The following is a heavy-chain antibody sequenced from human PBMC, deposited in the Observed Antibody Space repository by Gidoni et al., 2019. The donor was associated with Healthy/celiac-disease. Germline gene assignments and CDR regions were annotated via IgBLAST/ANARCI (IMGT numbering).Heavy chain of an antibody. CDR1: GFTFDDYA. J-gene: IGHJ4*02. D-gene: IGHD3-3*01. Sequence: EVQLVESGGGLVPPGRSLRLSCAASGFTFDDYAIHWVRQAPGKGLAWVPGISWNSGSIGYADSVKGRFTISRDNAKNYLYLQMNSLRAEDTALYYCAKDIRERSTIFGVANGFDYWGQGTLVTVSS. CDR3: AKDIRERSTIFGVANGFDY. V-gene: IGHV3-9*01. CDR2: ISWNSGSI.